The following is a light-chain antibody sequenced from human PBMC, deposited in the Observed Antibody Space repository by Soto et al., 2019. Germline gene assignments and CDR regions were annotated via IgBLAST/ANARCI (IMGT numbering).Light chain of an antibody. V-gene: IGKV1-39*01. J-gene: IGKJ4*01. Sequence: DIQMTQSPSSLSASVGDRVTITCRASQSISFYLNWYQQKPGKAHKVLIYAASNLQSGVPSRFSGSGSGTDFTLTISSLQPEDFATYYCQQGNSFPLTFGGGTKVDIK. CDR2: AAS. CDR1: QSISFY. CDR3: QQGNSFPLT.